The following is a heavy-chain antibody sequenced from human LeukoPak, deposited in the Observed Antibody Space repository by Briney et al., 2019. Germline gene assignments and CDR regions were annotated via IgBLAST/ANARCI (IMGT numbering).Heavy chain of an antibody. CDR3: AKDLQEWPTPDFDY. CDR2: ISGSGGST. V-gene: IGHV3-23*01. J-gene: IGHJ4*02. Sequence: GGSLRLSCAVSGFTFSSYAMSWVRQAPGKGLEWVSAISGSGGSTYYADSVMGRFTISRDNSKNTLFLQMNSLRAEDTAVYYCAKDLQEWPTPDFDYWGQGTLVTVSS. CDR1: GFTFSSYA. D-gene: IGHD3-3*01.